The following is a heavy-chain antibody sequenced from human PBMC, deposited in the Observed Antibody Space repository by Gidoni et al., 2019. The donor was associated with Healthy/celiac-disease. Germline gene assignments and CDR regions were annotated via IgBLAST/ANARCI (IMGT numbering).Heavy chain of an antibody. CDR2: LYYSGST. J-gene: IGHJ2*01. Sequence: QVQLQESGPGLVKPSETLSLTCTVSGCSISSYSWSWIRQPPGKGLEWIGYLYYSGSTNYNPSLKSRVTISVDTSKNQCSLKLSSVTAADTAVYYCARVLGYCTNGVCRPDYWYFDLWGRGTLVTVSS. CDR3: ARVLGYCTNGVCRPDYWYFDL. V-gene: IGHV4-59*01. CDR1: GCSISSYS. D-gene: IGHD2-8*01.